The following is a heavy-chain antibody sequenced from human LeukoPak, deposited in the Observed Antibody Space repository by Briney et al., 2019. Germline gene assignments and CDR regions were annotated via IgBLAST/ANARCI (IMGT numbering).Heavy chain of an antibody. CDR2: INQDGSEK. J-gene: IGHJ4*02. Sequence: GGSLRLSCAASGFTFSVYWMSWVRQAPGKGLEWVANINQDGSEKYYVDSVEGRFTISRDNAKNSLYLQMNSLRAEDTALYYCARAASTGTVDYWGQGTLVTVSS. CDR1: GFTFSVYW. V-gene: IGHV3-7*01. D-gene: IGHD6-13*01. CDR3: ARAASTGTVDY.